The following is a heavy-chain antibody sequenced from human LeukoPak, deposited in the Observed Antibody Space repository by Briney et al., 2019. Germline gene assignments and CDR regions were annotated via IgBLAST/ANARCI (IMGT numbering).Heavy chain of an antibody. D-gene: IGHD2-2*01. CDR2: ISYDGSNK. J-gene: IGHJ4*02. CDR3: AKTHTTSWGYFDY. V-gene: IGHV3-30-3*02. CDR1: GFTFSSYA. Sequence: GGSLRLSCAASGFTFSSYAVHWVRQAPGKGLEWVAVISYDGSNKYYADSVKGRFTISRDNSKNTPYLQMNSLIPEDTAVYYCAKTHTTSWGYFDYWGKGTLVTVSS.